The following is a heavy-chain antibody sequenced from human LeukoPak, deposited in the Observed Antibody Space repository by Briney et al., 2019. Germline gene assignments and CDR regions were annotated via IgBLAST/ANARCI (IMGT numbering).Heavy chain of an antibody. D-gene: IGHD5-18*01. CDR1: GGSFSGYY. CDR3: ARDYSYGLFDY. J-gene: IGHJ4*02. V-gene: IGHV4-34*01. Sequence: PSETLSLTCAVYGGSFSGYYWSWIRQPPGKGLEWIGEINHSGSTNYNPSLKSRVTISVDTSKNQFSLKLSSVTAADTAVYYCARDYSYGLFDYWGQGTLVTVSS. CDR2: INHSGST.